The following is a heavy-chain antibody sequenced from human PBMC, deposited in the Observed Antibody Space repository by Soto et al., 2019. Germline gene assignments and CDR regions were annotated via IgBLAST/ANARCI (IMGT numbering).Heavy chain of an antibody. CDR1: AYTFTSYG. V-gene: IGHV1-8*01. CDR2: MNPNSGNT. J-gene: IGHJ6*03. D-gene: IGHD5-18*01. Sequence: ASLSVSCKPSAYTFTSYGINCVRRATGQGLVWMGWMNPNSGNTGYAQKFQGRVTMTRNTSICTAYIELSSLRSEDTAVYSCARLAASPYGYHYYSYYYVDVWGKGTTVTVSS. CDR3: ARLAASPYGYHYYSYYYVDV.